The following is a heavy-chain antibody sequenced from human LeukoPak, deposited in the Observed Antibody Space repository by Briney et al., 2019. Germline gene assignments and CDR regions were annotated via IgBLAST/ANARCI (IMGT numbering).Heavy chain of an antibody. V-gene: IGHV1-2*02. CDR1: GYTFTGYD. CDR2: INANSGGT. J-gene: IGHJ4*02. D-gene: IGHD6-13*01. Sequence: ASVKLSCKASGYTFTGYDMHWVRQAPGQGLEWMGWINANSGGTNYAQKVQGRVTITRDTSISTAYMELNSLRSDDTAVYYCAREGSSSWYEGIDYWGQGTLVTVSS. CDR3: AREGSSSWYEGIDY.